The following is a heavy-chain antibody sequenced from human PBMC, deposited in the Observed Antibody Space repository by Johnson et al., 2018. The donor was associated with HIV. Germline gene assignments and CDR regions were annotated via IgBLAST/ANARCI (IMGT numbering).Heavy chain of an antibody. Sequence: QVQLVESGGGVVQPGRSLRLSCAASGFTFSSYGMHWVRQAPGKGLEWVAFIRYDGSNKYYADSVKGRFTISRDNSKNTLYLQMNSLRAEDTAVYYCAKDLSAISGDAFDIWGQWTMVTVSS. CDR1: GFTFSSYG. V-gene: IGHV3-30*02. CDR3: AKDLSAISGDAFDI. J-gene: IGHJ3*02. D-gene: IGHD5-24*01. CDR2: IRYDGSNK.